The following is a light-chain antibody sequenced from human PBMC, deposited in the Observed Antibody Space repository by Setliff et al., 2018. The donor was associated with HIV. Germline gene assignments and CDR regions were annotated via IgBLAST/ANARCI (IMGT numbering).Light chain of an antibody. Sequence: QSALTQPASVSGSPGQSITISCTGTSSGIGSSNFVSWYQQHPGKAPKVMIYNVDKRPSGVSNRFSGSKSGNTASLTISGLQTEDEADYYCSSYSINNLYVFATGTKV. J-gene: IGLJ1*01. CDR1: SSGIGSSNF. CDR3: SSYSINNLYV. V-gene: IGLV2-14*03. CDR2: NVD.